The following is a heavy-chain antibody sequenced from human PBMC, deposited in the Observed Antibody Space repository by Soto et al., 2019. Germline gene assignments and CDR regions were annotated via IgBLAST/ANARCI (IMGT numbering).Heavy chain of an antibody. CDR1: GFTFSSYG. D-gene: IGHD3-3*01. CDR3: AKDSSYYDFWSGYSY. V-gene: IGHV3-30*18. J-gene: IGHJ4*02. CDR2: ISYDGSNK. Sequence: GGSLRLSCAASGFTFSSYGMHWVRQAPGKGLEWVAVISYDGSNKYYADSVKGRFTISRDNSKNTLYLQMNSLRAEDTAVYYCAKDSSYYDFWSGYSYWGQGT.